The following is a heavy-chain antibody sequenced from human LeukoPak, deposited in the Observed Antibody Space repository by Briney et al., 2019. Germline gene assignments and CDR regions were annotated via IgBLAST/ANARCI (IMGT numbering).Heavy chain of an antibody. CDR3: ARDPNYDILTAYYPY. Sequence: ASVKVSCKASGHTFTGYYMHWVRQAPGQGLEWMGWINPNSGGTNYAQKFQGRVTMTRDTSINTAYMELSRLRSDDTAVYYCARDPNYDILTAYYPYWGQGTLVTVSS. D-gene: IGHD3-9*01. J-gene: IGHJ4*02. CDR2: INPNSGGT. CDR1: GHTFTGYY. V-gene: IGHV1-2*02.